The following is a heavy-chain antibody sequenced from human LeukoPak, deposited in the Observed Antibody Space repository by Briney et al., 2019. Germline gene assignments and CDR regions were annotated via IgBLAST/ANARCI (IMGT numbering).Heavy chain of an antibody. CDR2: IYYSGST. D-gene: IGHD4-17*01. Sequence: PSETLSLTCAVYGGSFSGYYWSWIRQPPGKGLEWIGYIYYSGSTNYNPSLKSRVTISVDTSKNQFSLKLSSVTAADTAVYYCARERDGELDYWGQGTLVTVSS. J-gene: IGHJ4*02. CDR1: GGSFSGYY. V-gene: IGHV4-59*01. CDR3: ARERDGELDY.